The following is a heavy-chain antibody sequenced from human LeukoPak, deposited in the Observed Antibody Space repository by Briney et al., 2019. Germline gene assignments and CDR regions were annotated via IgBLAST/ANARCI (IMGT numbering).Heavy chain of an antibody. V-gene: IGHV1-2*02. CDR2: INPNRGGT. D-gene: IGHD3-22*01. CDR1: GYTFTGYY. J-gene: IGHJ4*02. CDR3: ARDLYYYDSSGYLFDY. Sequence: ASVKVSCKASGYTFTGYYMHWVRQAPGQGLEWMGWINPNRGGTNYAQKFQGRVTMTRDTSISTAYMELSRLRSDDTAVYYCARDLYYYDSSGYLFDYWGQGTLVTVSS.